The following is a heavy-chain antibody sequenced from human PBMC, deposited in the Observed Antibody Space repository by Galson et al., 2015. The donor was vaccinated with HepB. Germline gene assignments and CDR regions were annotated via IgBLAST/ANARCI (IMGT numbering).Heavy chain of an antibody. CDR3: ARHTYDSSGYFGY. J-gene: IGHJ4*02. V-gene: IGHV4-59*08. CDR1: GGSISSYY. D-gene: IGHD3-22*01. CDR2: IYYSGST. Sequence: ETLSLTCTVSGGSISSYYWSWIRQPPGKGLEWIGYIYYSGSTNYNPSLKSRVTISVDTSKNQFSLKLSSVTAADTAVYYCARHTYDSSGYFGYWGQGTLVTVSS.